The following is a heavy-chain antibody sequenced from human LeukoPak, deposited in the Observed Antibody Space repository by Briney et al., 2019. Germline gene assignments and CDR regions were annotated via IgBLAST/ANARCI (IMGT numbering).Heavy chain of an antibody. CDR1: GFTFSSYG. J-gene: IGHJ4*02. CDR2: IRYDGSNK. Sequence: GGSLRLSCAASGFTFSSYGMHWVRQAPGKGLEWVAFIRYDGSNKYYADSVKGRFTISRDNSKNSLYLQMNSLRAEDTAVYYCARGEDIVVVPAATGVGGWYMYYFDYWGQGTLVTVSS. V-gene: IGHV3-30*02. CDR3: ARGEDIVVVPAATGVGGWYMYYFDY. D-gene: IGHD2-2*01.